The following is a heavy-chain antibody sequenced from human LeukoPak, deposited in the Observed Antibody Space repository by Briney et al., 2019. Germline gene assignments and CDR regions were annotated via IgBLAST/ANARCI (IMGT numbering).Heavy chain of an antibody. J-gene: IGHJ4*02. CDR2: ISSSGSTI. Sequence: GGSLRLSCAASGFTFSDYYMSWIRQAPGKGLEWVSYISSSGSTIYYADSVKGRFTISRDNAKNSLYLQMNSLRAEGTAVYYCARALCGGDCYPEDYWGQGTLVTVSS. CDR3: ARALCGGDCYPEDY. D-gene: IGHD2-21*02. V-gene: IGHV3-11*04. CDR1: GFTFSDYY.